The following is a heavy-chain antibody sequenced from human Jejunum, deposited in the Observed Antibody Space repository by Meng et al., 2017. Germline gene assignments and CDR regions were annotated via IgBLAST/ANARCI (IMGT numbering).Heavy chain of an antibody. J-gene: IGHJ4*02. CDR2: INTSENT. CDR1: GASISSYT. V-gene: IGHV4-4*07. D-gene: IGHD6-19*01. CDR3: ARELYSSGWYGES. Sequence: SETLSLTCTVSGASISSYTWSWIRQPAGKGLEWIGRINTSENTDCNPSFKSRVTMSVDTSKNQLSLKLRSVTAADTAVYYCARELYSSGWYGESWGQGTLVTVSS.